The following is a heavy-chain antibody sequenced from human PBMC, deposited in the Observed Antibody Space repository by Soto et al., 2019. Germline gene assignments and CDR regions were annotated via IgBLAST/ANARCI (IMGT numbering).Heavy chain of an antibody. CDR1: GDSFNDYA. V-gene: IGHV1-69*01. CDR3: ATATGSTPGGRLDL. CDR2: IIPILNLV. J-gene: IGHJ6*02. Sequence: VQLEQSETEVRKPGSSVKLSCKTSGDSFNDYAISWVRQAPGQGLEGMGGIIPILNLVRYAEKFQGSVAITATDSTGTAHLEVPRWRSEDTATSSCATATGSTPGGRLDLWGLGTTVAVSS. D-gene: IGHD3-16*01.